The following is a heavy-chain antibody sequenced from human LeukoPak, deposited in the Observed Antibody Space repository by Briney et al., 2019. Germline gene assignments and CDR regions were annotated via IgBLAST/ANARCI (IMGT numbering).Heavy chain of an antibody. CDR2: ICYSGST. D-gene: IGHD6-19*01. V-gene: IGHV4-59*01. CDR3: AGASIVVATDWFDP. CDR1: GGSISSYY. Sequence: PSETLSLTCTVSGGSISSYYWSWIRQPPGKGLEWIGYICYSGSTNYNPSLKSRVTISVDTSKNQFSLKLSSVTAADTAVYYCAGASIVVATDWFDPWGQGTLVTVSS. J-gene: IGHJ5*02.